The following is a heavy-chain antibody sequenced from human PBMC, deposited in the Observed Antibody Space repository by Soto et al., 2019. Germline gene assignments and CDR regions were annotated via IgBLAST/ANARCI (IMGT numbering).Heavy chain of an antibody. V-gene: IGHV3-48*02. D-gene: IGHD3-22*01. Sequence: EVQLVESGGGLVQPGGSLRLSCAASGFTFSSYHMNWVRQAPGKGLEWVSYISSSSSTIYYADSVKGRFTISRDNAKNPLYLQMNSLRDEDTAVYYCARDYYDSSGKPNWGQGTLVTVSS. CDR3: ARDYYDSSGKPN. CDR1: GFTFSSYH. CDR2: ISSSSSTI. J-gene: IGHJ4*02.